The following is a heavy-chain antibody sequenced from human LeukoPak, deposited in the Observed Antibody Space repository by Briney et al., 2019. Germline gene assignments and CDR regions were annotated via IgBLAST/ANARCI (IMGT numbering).Heavy chain of an antibody. CDR2: IYTSGST. V-gene: IGHV4-61*02. J-gene: IGHJ3*02. CDR1: GGSISSGSYY. Sequence: SQTLSLTCTVSGGSISSGSYYWSWIRQPAGKGLEWIGRIYTSGSTNYNPSLKSRVTISVDTSKNQFSLKLSSVTAADTVVYYCARLMGVATLRGLAFDIWGQGTMVTVSS. CDR3: ARLMGVATLRGLAFDI. D-gene: IGHD5-12*01.